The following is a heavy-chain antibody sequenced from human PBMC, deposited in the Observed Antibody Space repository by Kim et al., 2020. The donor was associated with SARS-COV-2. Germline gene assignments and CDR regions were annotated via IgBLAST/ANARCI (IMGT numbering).Heavy chain of an antibody. Sequence: GGSLRLSCAASGFSFSSYWMYWVRQAPGRGLVWVSRINSDGSSTSYADSVKGRFTISRDNAKNTLYLQMNSLRAEDTAVYYCARGRGGNLNDYWGQGTLVTVSS. CDR1: GFSFSSYW. CDR2: INSDGSST. CDR3: ARGRGGNLNDY. J-gene: IGHJ4*02. D-gene: IGHD2-21*02. V-gene: IGHV3-74*01.